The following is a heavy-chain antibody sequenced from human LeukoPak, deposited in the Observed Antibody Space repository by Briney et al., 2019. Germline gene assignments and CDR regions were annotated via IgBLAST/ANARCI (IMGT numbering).Heavy chain of an antibody. J-gene: IGHJ4*02. Sequence: GGSLRLSCAASGFTFDDYAMHWVRQAPGKGLERVSLISGDGGSTYYADSVKGRFTISRDNSKNSLYLQMNSLRTEDTALYYCAKDPYSSSWYGYFDYWGQGTLVTVSS. CDR2: ISGDGGST. D-gene: IGHD6-13*01. CDR3: AKDPYSSSWYGYFDY. V-gene: IGHV3-43*02. CDR1: GFTFDDYA.